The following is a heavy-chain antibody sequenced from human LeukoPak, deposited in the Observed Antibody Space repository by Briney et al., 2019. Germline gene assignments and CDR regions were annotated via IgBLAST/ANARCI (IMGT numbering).Heavy chain of an antibody. D-gene: IGHD1-7*01. CDR3: ARDLSITGTTTVDY. Sequence: QAGGSLRLSCAASGFTFSGYWMQWVRQAPGKGPVWVSRINSDGSTTTYADSVKGRFTISRDNAKNTLYLQMNSLRAEDTALYYCARDLSITGTTTVDYWGQGTLVTVSS. J-gene: IGHJ4*02. CDR1: GFTFSGYW. CDR2: INSDGSTT. V-gene: IGHV3-74*01.